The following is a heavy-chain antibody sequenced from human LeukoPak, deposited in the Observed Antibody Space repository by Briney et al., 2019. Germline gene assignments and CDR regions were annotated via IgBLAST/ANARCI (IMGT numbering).Heavy chain of an antibody. Sequence: SETLSLTCTVSGGSLSSYYWSWIRQPPGKGLEWIGYIYYSGSTNYNPSLKSRVTISVDTSKNQFSLKLSSVTAADTAVYYCARKGGIQLWPYFDYWAREPWSPSPQ. CDR3: ARKGGIQLWPYFDY. V-gene: IGHV4-59*08. CDR2: IYYSGST. CDR1: GGSLSSYY. J-gene: IGHJ4*02. D-gene: IGHD5-18*01.